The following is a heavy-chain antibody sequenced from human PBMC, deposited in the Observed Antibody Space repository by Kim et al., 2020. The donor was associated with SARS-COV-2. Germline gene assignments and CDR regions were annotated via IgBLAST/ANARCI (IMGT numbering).Heavy chain of an antibody. D-gene: IGHD3-22*01. V-gene: IGHV1-3*01. CDR2: INAGNGNT. CDR3: AREGVYYDSSGYYHYYFDY. Sequence: ASVKVSCKASGYTFTSYAMHWVRQAPGQRLEWMGWINAGNGNTKYSQKFQGRVTITRDTSASTAYMELSSLRSEDTAVYYCAREGVYYDSSGYYHYYFDYWGQGTLVTVSS. J-gene: IGHJ4*02. CDR1: GYTFTSYA.